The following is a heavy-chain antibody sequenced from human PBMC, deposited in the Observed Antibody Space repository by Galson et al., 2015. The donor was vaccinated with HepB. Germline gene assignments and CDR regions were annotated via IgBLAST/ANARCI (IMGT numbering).Heavy chain of an antibody. CDR2: ISGSGGST. J-gene: IGHJ6*02. CDR3: AKVGIITMVRGVHGRGNYGMDV. V-gene: IGHV3-23*01. Sequence: SLRLSCAASGFTFSSYAMSWVRQAPGKGLEWVSAISGSGGSTYYADSVKGRFTISRDNSKNTLYLQMNSLRAEDTAVYYCAKVGIITMVRGVHGRGNYGMDVWGQGTTVTVSS. D-gene: IGHD3-10*01. CDR1: GFTFSSYA.